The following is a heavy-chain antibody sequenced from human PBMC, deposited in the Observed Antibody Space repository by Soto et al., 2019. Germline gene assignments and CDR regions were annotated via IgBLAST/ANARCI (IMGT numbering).Heavy chain of an antibody. CDR2: IKQDGSEK. D-gene: IGHD4-4*01. CDR1: GFTFSSYW. V-gene: IGHV3-7*03. J-gene: IGHJ6*02. CDR3: ARVLGNSGYYGMDV. Sequence: GSLRLSCAASGFTFSSYWMSWVRQAPGKGLEWVANIKQDGSEKYYVDSVKGRFTISRDNAKNSLYLQMNSLRAEDTAVYYCARVLGNSGYYGMDVWGQGTTVTVSS.